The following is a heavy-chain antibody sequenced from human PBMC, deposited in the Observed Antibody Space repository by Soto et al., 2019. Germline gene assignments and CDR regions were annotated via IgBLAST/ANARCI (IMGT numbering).Heavy chain of an antibody. CDR2: INHSGST. Sequence: ETLSLTCAVYGGSFSGYYWSWIRQPPGKGLEWIGEINHSGSTNYNPSLKSRVTISVDTSKNQFSLKLSSVTAADTAVYYCARGSYYYDSSGYYLLYYFDYWGQGTLVTVSS. D-gene: IGHD3-22*01. V-gene: IGHV4-34*01. CDR3: ARGSYYYDSSGYYLLYYFDY. CDR1: GGSFSGYY. J-gene: IGHJ4*02.